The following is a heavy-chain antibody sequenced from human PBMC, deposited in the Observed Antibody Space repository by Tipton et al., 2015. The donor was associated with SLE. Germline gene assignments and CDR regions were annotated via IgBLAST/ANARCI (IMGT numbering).Heavy chain of an antibody. CDR2: IHTTGST. J-gene: IGHJ4*02. V-gene: IGHV4-61*02. D-gene: IGHD6-25*01. Sequence: TLSLTCTVSGASLSSGDDFWSWIRQSAGKGLEWIGRIHTTGSTHYNPSLQSRVSMSIDTSKNQFSLRLRSLTAADTAIYYCARDGDGSDFWGQGTLVTAS. CDR1: GASLSSGDDF. CDR3: ARDGDGSDF.